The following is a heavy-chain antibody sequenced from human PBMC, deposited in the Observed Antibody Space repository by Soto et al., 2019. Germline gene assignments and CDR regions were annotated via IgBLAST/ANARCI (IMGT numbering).Heavy chain of an antibody. CDR2: LSYSGST. CDR3: ARVETNYYYYCYGMDV. Sequence: QVQLQESGPGLVKPSQTLSLTCTVSGGSISSGEYFWSWIRQSPGKGLEWIGYLSYSGSTYYNPSPKRRVTVSVDTSKNQFPLKLSSVAAADTAMYYCARVETNYYYYCYGMDVWGQGTTVTVSS. J-gene: IGHJ6*02. CDR1: GGSISSGEYF. V-gene: IGHV4-30-4*01.